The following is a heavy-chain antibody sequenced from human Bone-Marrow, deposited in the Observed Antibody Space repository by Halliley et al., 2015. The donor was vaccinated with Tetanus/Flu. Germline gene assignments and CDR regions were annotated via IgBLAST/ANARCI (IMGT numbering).Heavy chain of an antibody. Sequence: KGLDWVANIDYDGSERNYVDSVRGRFTISRDNTQNSLFLQMNNLRGEDTAVYYCAREGAGLDFWGQGTLVTVPS. CDR2: IDYDGSER. CDR3: AREGAGLDF. J-gene: IGHJ4*02. V-gene: IGHV3-7*04.